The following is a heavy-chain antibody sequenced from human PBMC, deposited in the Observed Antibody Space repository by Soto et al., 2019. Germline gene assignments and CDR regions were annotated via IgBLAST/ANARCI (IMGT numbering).Heavy chain of an antibody. CDR2: IYYSGST. CDR1: GGSISSSSYY. D-gene: IGHD7-27*01. CDR3: ASVRNRGYYYYYGMDV. V-gene: IGHV4-39*01. J-gene: IGHJ6*02. Sequence: SETLSLTCTVSGGSISSSSYYWGWIRQPPGKGLEWIGSIYYSGSTYYNPSLKSRVTISVDTSKNQFSLKLSSVTAADTAVYYCASVRNRGYYYYYGMDVWGQGTTVTVSS.